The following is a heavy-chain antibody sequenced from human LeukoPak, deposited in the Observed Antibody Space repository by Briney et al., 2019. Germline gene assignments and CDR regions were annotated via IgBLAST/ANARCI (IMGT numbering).Heavy chain of an antibody. V-gene: IGHV3-7*01. Sequence: GGSLRLSCAASGFTFSRNLMTRVRQAPGKGLEWVANIYQDGSEKYYVDSVKGRFTISRDNAKNSLYLQMNSLRAEDTAVYYCARDHLSSSGWYDGRYYYYGMDVWGQGTTVTVSS. J-gene: IGHJ6*02. CDR3: ARDHLSSSGWYDGRYYYYGMDV. D-gene: IGHD6-19*01. CDR1: GFTFSRNL. CDR2: IYQDGSEK.